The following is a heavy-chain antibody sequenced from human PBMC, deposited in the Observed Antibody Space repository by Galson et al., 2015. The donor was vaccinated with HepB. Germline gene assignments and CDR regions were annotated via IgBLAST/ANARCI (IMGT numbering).Heavy chain of an antibody. D-gene: IGHD6-13*01. CDR2: IYTGGRT. V-gene: IGHV3-53*01. Sequence: SLRLSCAASGFTVSDDYMRWVRQAPRKGLEWVSLIYTGGRTYYADSVKGRFTISRDNSKNTVYLRMNSVRVEDTAVYYCAREGPYASSCMDYWGQGILVTVSS. CDR3: AREGPYASSCMDY. CDR1: GFTVSDDY. J-gene: IGHJ4*02.